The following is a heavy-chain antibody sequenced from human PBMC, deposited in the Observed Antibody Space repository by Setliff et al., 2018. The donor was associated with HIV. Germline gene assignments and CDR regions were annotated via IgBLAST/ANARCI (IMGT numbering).Heavy chain of an antibody. CDR1: GGSISSGDYY. Sequence: PSETLSLTCTVSGGSISSGDYYWSWIRQPPGKGLEWIGYIYYSGSTYYNPSLKSRVTISVDTSKNQFSLYLQMNSLRTEDTALYYCAKDISRGGGYDSSAFDIWGQGTMVTVSS. CDR3: AKDISRGGGYDSSAFDI. D-gene: IGHD5-12*01. V-gene: IGHV4-30-4*02. J-gene: IGHJ3*02. CDR2: IYYSGST.